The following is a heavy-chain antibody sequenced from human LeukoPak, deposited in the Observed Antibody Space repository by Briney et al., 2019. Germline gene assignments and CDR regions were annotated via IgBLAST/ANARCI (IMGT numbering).Heavy chain of an antibody. CDR3: AKVSDPVTFDY. CDR1: GFTFSSYG. CDR2: ISYDGSNK. J-gene: IGHJ4*02. D-gene: IGHD4-23*01. V-gene: IGHV3-30*18. Sequence: GGSLRLSCAASGFTFSSYGMHWVRQAPGKGLEWVAVISYDGSNKYYADSVKGRFTISRDNSKNTLYLQMNSLRAEDTAVYYCAKVSDPVTFDYWGQGTLVTVSS.